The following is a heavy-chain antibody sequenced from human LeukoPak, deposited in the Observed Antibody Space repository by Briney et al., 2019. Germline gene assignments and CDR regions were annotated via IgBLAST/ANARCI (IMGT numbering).Heavy chain of an antibody. Sequence: GGSLRLSCAASGFTFSSYSMNWVRQAPGKGLEWVSSISSSSSYIYYADSVKGRFTISRDNAKNSLYLQMNSLRAEDTAVYYCARVIRTAGYYSNPKSGAFDFWGQGTPVTVSS. D-gene: IGHD3-9*01. CDR3: ARVIRTAGYYSNPKSGAFDF. J-gene: IGHJ4*02. CDR2: ISSSSSYI. V-gene: IGHV3-21*01. CDR1: GFTFSSYS.